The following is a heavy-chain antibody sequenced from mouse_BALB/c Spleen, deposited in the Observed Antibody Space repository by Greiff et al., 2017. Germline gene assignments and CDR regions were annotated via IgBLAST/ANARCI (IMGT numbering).Heavy chain of an antibody. Sequence: EVMLVESGGGLVQPGGSRKLSCAASGFTFSSFGMHWVRQAPEKGLEWVAYISSGSSTIYYADTVKGRFTISRDNPKNTLFLQMTSLRSEDTAMYYCARDEDYYGSSPYWYFDVWGAGTTVTVSS. D-gene: IGHD1-1*01. CDR1: GFTFSSFG. CDR3: ARDEDYYGSSPYWYFDV. J-gene: IGHJ1*01. V-gene: IGHV5-17*02. CDR2: ISSGSSTI.